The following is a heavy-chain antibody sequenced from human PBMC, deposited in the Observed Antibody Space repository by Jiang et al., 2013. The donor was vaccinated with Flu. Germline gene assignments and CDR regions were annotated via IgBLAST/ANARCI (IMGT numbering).Heavy chain of an antibody. V-gene: IGHV3-23*01. CDR2: VSDSGGST. J-gene: IGHJ4*02. CDR1: GFTFSSYA. Sequence: VQLLESGGGLVKPGGSLRLSCAASGFTFSSYAMSWVRQAPGKGLEWVSAVSDSGGSTYFADSVKGRFTISRDNSKNTLYLQMNSLRAEDTAVYYCAKDRTANRIMITFGGVIVPAYWGQGTLVTVSS. D-gene: IGHD3-16*02. CDR3: AKDRTANRIMITFGGVIVPAY.